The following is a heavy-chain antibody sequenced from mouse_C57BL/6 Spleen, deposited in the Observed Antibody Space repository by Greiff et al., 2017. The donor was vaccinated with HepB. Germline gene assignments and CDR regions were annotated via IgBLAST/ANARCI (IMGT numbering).Heavy chain of an antibody. Sequence: EVKLMESGPGLVKPSQSLSLTCSVTGYSITSGYYWNWIRQFPGNKLEWMGYISYDGSNNYNPSLKNRISITRDTSKNQFFLKLNSVTTEDTATYYCARREIYYYGSDYAMDYWGQGTSVTVSS. CDR3: ARREIYYYGSDYAMDY. V-gene: IGHV3-6*01. D-gene: IGHD1-1*01. CDR2: ISYDGSN. CDR1: GYSITSGYY. J-gene: IGHJ4*01.